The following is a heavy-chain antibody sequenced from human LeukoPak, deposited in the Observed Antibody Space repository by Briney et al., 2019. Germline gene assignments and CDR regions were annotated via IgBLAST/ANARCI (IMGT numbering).Heavy chain of an antibody. Sequence: ASVKVSCKASGYTFTSYGVSWVRQAPGQGLEWMGWISAYNGNTNYAQKLQGRVTMTTDTSTSTAYMELRSLRSDDTAVYYCAREPGEKDDYGDGQDAFDIWGLGTMVTVSS. D-gene: IGHD4-17*01. CDR3: AREPGEKDDYGDGQDAFDI. J-gene: IGHJ3*02. V-gene: IGHV1-18*01. CDR2: ISAYNGNT. CDR1: GYTFTSYG.